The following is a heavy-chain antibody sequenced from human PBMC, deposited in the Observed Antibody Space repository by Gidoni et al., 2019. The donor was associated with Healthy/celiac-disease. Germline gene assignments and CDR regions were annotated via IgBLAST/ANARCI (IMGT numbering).Heavy chain of an antibody. Sequence: QVQPQESGPGLVKPSETLSLTCTVSGGSISSYYWRWIRQPAGKGLGWIGRIYTSGGTNYSPSLKSRVTMSVDTSKNQFSLKLSSVTAADTAVYYCARAHSGSYDGWFDPWGQGTLVTVSS. CDR1: GGSISSYY. D-gene: IGHD1-26*01. CDR3: ARAHSGSYDGWFDP. CDR2: IYTSGGT. J-gene: IGHJ5*02. V-gene: IGHV4-4*07.